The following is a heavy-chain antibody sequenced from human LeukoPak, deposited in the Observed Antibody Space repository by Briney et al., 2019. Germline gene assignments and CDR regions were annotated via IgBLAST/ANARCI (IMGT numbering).Heavy chain of an antibody. Sequence: PGGSLRLSCAASGFTFSSYAMHWVRQAPGKGLEWVAVISYDGSNKYYADSVKGRFTISRDNSKNTLYLQMNSLRAEDTAVYYCARSSGWPFDYWSQGTLVTVSS. CDR3: ARSSGWPFDY. D-gene: IGHD6-19*01. CDR2: ISYDGSNK. J-gene: IGHJ4*02. CDR1: GFTFSSYA. V-gene: IGHV3-30-3*01.